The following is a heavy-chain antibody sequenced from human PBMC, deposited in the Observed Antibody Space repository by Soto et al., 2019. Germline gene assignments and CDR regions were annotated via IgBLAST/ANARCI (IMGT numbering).Heavy chain of an antibody. Sequence: GKGLEWVAVIWYDGSNNYYADTVKGRFTCSRDNSKKTLYLQMNSLRAEDMAVYYCARDLFCFFFFFQAEDGIRGVRSVSAFLLNRSSDL. D-gene: IGHD3-10*02. CDR2: IWYDGSNN. V-gene: IGHV3-33*01. CDR3: ARDLFCFFFFFQAEDGIRGVRSVSAFLLNRSSDL. J-gene: IGHJ2*01.